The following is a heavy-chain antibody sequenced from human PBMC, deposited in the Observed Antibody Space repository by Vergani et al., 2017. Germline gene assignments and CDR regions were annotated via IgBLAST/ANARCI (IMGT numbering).Heavy chain of an antibody. J-gene: IGHJ4*02. CDR3: ARDLAEYSYGHFDY. CDR2: SGSGGST. Sequence: EVQLVETGGGLIQPGGSLRLSCAASGFTVSSNYMSWVRQAPGKGLEWVSAISGSGGSTYYADSVKGRFTISRDNAKNSLYLQMNSLRAEDTAVYYCARDLAEYSYGHFDYWGQGTLVTVSS. D-gene: IGHD5-18*01. CDR1: GFTVSSNY. V-gene: IGHV3-53*02.